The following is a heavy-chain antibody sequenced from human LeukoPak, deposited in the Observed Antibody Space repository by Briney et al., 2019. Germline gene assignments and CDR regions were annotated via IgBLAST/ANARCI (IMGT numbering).Heavy chain of an antibody. J-gene: IGHJ4*02. CDR3: ARQGYDILTGHYYFDY. CDR2: INHSGST. CDR1: GGSFSGYY. V-gene: IGHV4-34*01. Sequence: SETLSLTCAVYGGSFSGYYWSWIRQPPGKGLEWIGEINHSGSTNYNPSLKSRVTISVDTSKNQFSLKLSSVTAADTAVYYCARQGYDILTGHYYFDYWGQGTLVTVSS. D-gene: IGHD3-9*01.